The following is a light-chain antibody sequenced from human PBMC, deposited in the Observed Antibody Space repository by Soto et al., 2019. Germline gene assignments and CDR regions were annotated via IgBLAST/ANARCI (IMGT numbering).Light chain of an antibody. Sequence: QSAQPQPPSVSGSPGQSITISFTGTSSDVGGNKYVSWYQQYPGKVPKLLINKVTNRPSGVSYRFSGSKSGNTASLTISALLAEDEADYFCASYTSDSLYVFGTGTKVTVL. CDR2: KVT. CDR1: SSDVGGNKY. CDR3: ASYTSDSLYV. J-gene: IGLJ1*01. V-gene: IGLV2-14*01.